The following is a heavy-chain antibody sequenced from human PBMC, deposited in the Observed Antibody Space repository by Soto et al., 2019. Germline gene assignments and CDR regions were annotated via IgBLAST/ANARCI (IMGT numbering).Heavy chain of an antibody. J-gene: IGHJ4*02. CDR3: VRDLNWGFDY. V-gene: IGHV3-48*01. CDR1: GFTFSSYT. CDR2: ISSSSGAI. Sequence: GGSLRLSCVVSGFTFSSYTMNWVRQAPGKGLEWLSYISSSSGAISYADSVKGRFTISRDNAQNSLYLQMNSLRAEETAVYYCVRDLNWGFDYWGRGTLVTVSS. D-gene: IGHD7-27*01.